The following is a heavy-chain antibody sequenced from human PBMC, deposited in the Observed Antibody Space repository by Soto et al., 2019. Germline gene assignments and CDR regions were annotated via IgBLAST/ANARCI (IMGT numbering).Heavy chain of an antibody. Sequence: QLQLQESGPGLVKPSETLSLTCTVSGGSISSSSYYWGWIRQPPGKGLEWIGSIYYSGSTYYNPSLKSRVTISVDTSKNQFSLKLSSVTAADTAVYYCASDMIMITFGGVIVIDAFDIWGQGTMVTVSS. V-gene: IGHV4-39*01. CDR1: GGSISSSSYY. J-gene: IGHJ3*02. CDR3: ASDMIMITFGGVIVIDAFDI. CDR2: IYYSGST. D-gene: IGHD3-16*02.